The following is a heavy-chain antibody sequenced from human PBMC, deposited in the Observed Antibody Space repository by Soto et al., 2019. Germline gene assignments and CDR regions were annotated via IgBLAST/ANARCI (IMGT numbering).Heavy chain of an antibody. Sequence: SETLSLTCTVSGDSISAYYWSWIRQPPGKGLEWIGYIHYSGSTNYNPSLKSRVTISVDTSKNQFSLDLSSVTAADTAVYHCARDQSGYYFDYWGQGTLVTVSS. CDR3: ARDQSGYYFDY. CDR1: GDSISAYY. CDR2: IHYSGST. J-gene: IGHJ4*02. V-gene: IGHV4-59*01.